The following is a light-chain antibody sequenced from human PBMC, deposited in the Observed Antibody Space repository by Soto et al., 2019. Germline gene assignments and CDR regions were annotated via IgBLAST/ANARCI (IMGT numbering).Light chain of an antibody. V-gene: IGKV3-20*01. CDR2: GAS. Sequence: EIVLTQSPGTLSLSPGERATLSCRASQSVSSSDLAWYQQKPGQAPRLLIYGASSRATGIPDRFSGSGSGTEFTLTISSLEPEDFAVYYCQQYGSSLRGTFGQGTKVEIK. CDR3: QQYGSSLRGT. J-gene: IGKJ1*01. CDR1: QSVSSSD.